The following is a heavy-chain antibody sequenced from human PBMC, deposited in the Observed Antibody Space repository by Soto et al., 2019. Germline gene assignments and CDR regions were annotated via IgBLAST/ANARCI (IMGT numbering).Heavy chain of an antibody. J-gene: IGHJ4*02. CDR1: GFCFSNYA. CDR2: ISGGGGGT. Sequence: GGSPRLSCAASGFCFSNYAMNWFRQAPGKGLEWVSGISGGGGGTYYADSVKGRFIISRDNSKNTVYLQMNSLRAEHTSFYYCAKYSFSDRDAYNFAFCSQGTLVTVSS. CDR3: AKYSFSDRDAYNFAF. V-gene: IGHV3-23*01. D-gene: IGHD3-3*02.